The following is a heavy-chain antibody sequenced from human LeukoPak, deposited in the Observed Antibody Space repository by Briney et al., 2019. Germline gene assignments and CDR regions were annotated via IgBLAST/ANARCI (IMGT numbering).Heavy chain of an antibody. J-gene: IGHJ4*02. CDR2: IYYTGSP. CDR1: GGSISDYY. Sequence: KSSETLSLTCTVSGGSISDYYWSWIRQPPGKGLEWIAYIYYTGSPNYNPSLKSRVTISVDTSENQFSLKLNSVTAADTAVYYCARLTTTGTTLLDCWGQGTLVTVSS. CDR3: ARLTTTGTTLLDC. D-gene: IGHD1-1*01. V-gene: IGHV4-59*01.